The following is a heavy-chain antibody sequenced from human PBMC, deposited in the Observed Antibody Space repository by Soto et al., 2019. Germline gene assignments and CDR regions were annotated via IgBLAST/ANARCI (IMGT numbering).Heavy chain of an antibody. D-gene: IGHD3-9*01. CDR2: IIPIFGTA. J-gene: IGHJ5*02. Sequence: SVKVSCKASGGTFSSYAISWVRQAPGQGLEWMGGIIPIFGTANYAQKFQGRVTITADESTSTAYMELSSLRSEDTAVYYCARDSSKETRYHNWFDPWGQGTLVTVSS. CDR1: GGTFSSYA. V-gene: IGHV1-69*13. CDR3: ARDSSKETRYHNWFDP.